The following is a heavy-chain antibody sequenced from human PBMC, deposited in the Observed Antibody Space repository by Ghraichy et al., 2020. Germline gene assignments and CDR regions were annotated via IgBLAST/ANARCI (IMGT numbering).Heavy chain of an antibody. V-gene: IGHV3-33*01. CDR3: ARDWVVVAATRGYYYGMDV. Sequence: GGSLRLSCAESGFTFSSYGMHWVRQAPGKGLEWVAVIWYDGSNKYYADSVKGRFTISRDNSKNTLYLQMNSLRAEDTAVYYCARDWVVVAATRGYYYGMDVWGQGTTVTVSS. CDR1: GFTFSSYG. J-gene: IGHJ6*02. CDR2: IWYDGSNK. D-gene: IGHD2-15*01.